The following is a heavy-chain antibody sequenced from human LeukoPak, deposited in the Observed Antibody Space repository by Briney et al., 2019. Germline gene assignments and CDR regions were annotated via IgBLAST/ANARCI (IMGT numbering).Heavy chain of an antibody. CDR2: INPNSGGT. CDR1: GYTFTGYY. Sequence: GASVKVSCKASGYTFTGYYMHWVRQAPGQGLEWMGWINPNSGGTNYAQKFQGRVTMTRDTSISTAYMELSRLRSDDTAVYYCARGAGYSSSWEYYYYYYMDVWGKGTTVTVSS. V-gene: IGHV1-2*02. J-gene: IGHJ6*03. D-gene: IGHD6-13*01. CDR3: ARGAGYSSSWEYYYYYYMDV.